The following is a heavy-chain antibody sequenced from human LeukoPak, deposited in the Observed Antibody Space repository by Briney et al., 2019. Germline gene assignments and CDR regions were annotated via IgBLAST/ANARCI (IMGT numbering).Heavy chain of an antibody. CDR3: AQRLRLGESY. Sequence: PGGSLRLSRAASGFTFSNSAMNWVRQAPGKGLEWVSGIGAAGIGTYYADSVKGRFTISRDNSKNTLYLQMNSLRAEDTAVYYCAQRLRLGESYWGQGTLVTVSS. J-gene: IGHJ4*02. V-gene: IGHV3-23*01. CDR2: IGAAGIGT. CDR1: GFTFSNSA. D-gene: IGHD3-16*01.